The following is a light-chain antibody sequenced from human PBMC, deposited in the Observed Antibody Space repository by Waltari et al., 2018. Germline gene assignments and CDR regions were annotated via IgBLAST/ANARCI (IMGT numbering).Light chain of an antibody. Sequence: QSALTQPASVSGSPGQSITISCTGTSSDLGVYNHVSWYQQHPGKAPKLMIFDVTNRPSGVSDRVSGSKSECTASQTISGLQAEYEADYYCSSYTTSIIYVFGTGTRVTVL. J-gene: IGLJ1*01. CDR2: DVT. CDR3: SSYTTSIIYV. CDR1: SSDLGVYNH. V-gene: IGLV2-14*03.